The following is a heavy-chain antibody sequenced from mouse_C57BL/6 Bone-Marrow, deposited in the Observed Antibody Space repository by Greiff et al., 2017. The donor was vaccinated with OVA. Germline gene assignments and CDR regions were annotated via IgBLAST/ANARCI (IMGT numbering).Heavy chain of an antibody. CDR2: ISYSGST. Sequence: EVKLQESGPGLAKPSQTLSLTCSVTGYSITSDYWNWIRKFPGNKLEYMGYISYSGSTYYNPSLKSRISITRDTSKNQYYLQLNSVTTEDTATYYGARYPKYDGSRWYFDDWGTGTTVTVSS. CDR3: ARYPKYDGSRWYFDD. D-gene: IGHD1-1*01. CDR1: GYSITSDY. V-gene: IGHV3-8*01. J-gene: IGHJ1*03.